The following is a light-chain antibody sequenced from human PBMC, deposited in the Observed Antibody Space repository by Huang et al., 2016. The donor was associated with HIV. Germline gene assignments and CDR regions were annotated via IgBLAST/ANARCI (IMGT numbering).Light chain of an antibody. CDR3: HQYNNWLLS. CDR2: GSS. J-gene: IGKJ4*01. CDR1: RSVSTN. Sequence: EIVMTQSPATLSVSPGQRVTLSCRANRSVSTNLAWYHQRHGQAPSLLIYGSSTRAPGIPARFSGSGSGTDFSLTISSLQSEDFALYYCHQYNNWLLSFGGGTRV. V-gene: IGKV3-15*01.